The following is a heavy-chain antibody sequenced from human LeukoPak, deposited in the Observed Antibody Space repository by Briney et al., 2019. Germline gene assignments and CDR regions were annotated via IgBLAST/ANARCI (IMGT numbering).Heavy chain of an antibody. CDR2: IIPIFGTA. Sequence: SVKVSCKASGGTFSSYAISWVRQAPGQGLEWMGGIIPIFGTANYAQKFQGRVTITTDESTSTAYMELSSLRSEDTAVYYCARALYYYGSGSWGCFDYWGQGTLVTVSA. D-gene: IGHD3-10*01. CDR1: GGTFSSYA. CDR3: ARALYYYGSGSWGCFDY. J-gene: IGHJ4*02. V-gene: IGHV1-69*05.